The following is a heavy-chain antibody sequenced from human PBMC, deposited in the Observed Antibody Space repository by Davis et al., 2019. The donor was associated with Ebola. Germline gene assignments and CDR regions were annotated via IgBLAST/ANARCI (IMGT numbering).Heavy chain of an antibody. CDR1: GFTFSSYE. D-gene: IGHD5-12*01. CDR2: ISSSGSTI. Sequence: GESLKISCAASGFTFSSYEMNWVRQAPGKGLEWVSYISSSGSTIYYADSVKGRFTISRDNAKNSLYLQMNSLRAEDTDVYYCAREASGYDWGGYYYYGMDVWGQGTTVTVSS. J-gene: IGHJ6*02. CDR3: AREASGYDWGGYYYYGMDV. V-gene: IGHV3-48*03.